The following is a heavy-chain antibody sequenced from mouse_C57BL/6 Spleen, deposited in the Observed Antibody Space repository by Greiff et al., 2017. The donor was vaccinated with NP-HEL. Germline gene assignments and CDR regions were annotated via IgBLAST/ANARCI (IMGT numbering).Heavy chain of an antibody. CDR2: IYPGDGDT. CDR1: GYAFSSSW. J-gene: IGHJ1*03. V-gene: IGHV1-82*01. D-gene: IGHD1-1*01. CDR3: ARSGYYGSSPYFDV. Sequence: VMLVESGPELVKPGASVKISCKASGYAFSSSWMNWVKQRPGKGLEWIGRIYPGDGDTNYNGKFKGKATLTADKSSSTAYMQLSSLTSEDSAVYFCARSGYYGSSPYFDVWGTGTTVTVSS.